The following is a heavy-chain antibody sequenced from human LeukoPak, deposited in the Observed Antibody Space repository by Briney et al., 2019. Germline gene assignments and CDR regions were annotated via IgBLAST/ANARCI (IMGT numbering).Heavy chain of an antibody. V-gene: IGHV3-20*04. CDR3: ASLSGYSSGSYLDY. CDR1: GFTFDDYG. Sequence: GGSLRLSCAASGFTFDDYGMSWVRQAPGKGLERVSGINWNGGSTGYADSVKGRFTISRDNAKNSLYLQMNSLRAEDTALYYCASLSGYSSGSYLDYWSQGTLVTVSS. CDR2: INWNGGST. D-gene: IGHD6-19*01. J-gene: IGHJ4*02.